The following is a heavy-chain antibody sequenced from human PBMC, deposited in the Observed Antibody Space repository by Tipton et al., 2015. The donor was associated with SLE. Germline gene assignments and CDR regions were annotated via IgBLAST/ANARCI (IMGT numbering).Heavy chain of an antibody. D-gene: IGHD6-19*01. J-gene: IGHJ2*01. V-gene: IGHV4-61*01. Sequence: TLSLTCTVSGGSVSSGRYYWSWIRQPPGKGLEWIGYMYYSGSTNYNPSLKSRVTISVDTSKNQFSLKLSSVTAADTAVYYCASVRYSSCCQGHVDLWGRGTLAAVSS. CDR2: MYYSGST. CDR1: GGSVSSGRYY. CDR3: ASVRYSSCCQGHVDL.